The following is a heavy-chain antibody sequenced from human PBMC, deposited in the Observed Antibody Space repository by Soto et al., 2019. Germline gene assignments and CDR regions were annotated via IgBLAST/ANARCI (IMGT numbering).Heavy chain of an antibody. CDR2: IIPILGIA. D-gene: IGHD2-15*01. CDR3: ASSGYCSGGSCYGLFDY. CDR1: GGTFSSYT. Sequence: QVQLVQSGAEVKKPGSSVKVSCKASGGTFSSYTISWVRQAPGQGLEWMGRIIPILGIANYAQKFQGRVTITADKSTSTDYMELSSMRSEDTAVYYCASSGYCSGGSCYGLFDYWGQGTLVTVSS. V-gene: IGHV1-69*02. J-gene: IGHJ4*02.